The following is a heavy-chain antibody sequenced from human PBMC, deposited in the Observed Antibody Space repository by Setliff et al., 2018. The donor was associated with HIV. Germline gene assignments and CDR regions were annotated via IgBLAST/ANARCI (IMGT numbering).Heavy chain of an antibody. CDR1: GYSISSGYY. J-gene: IGHJ6*03. CDR2: IYYSGTT. Sequence: SETLSLTCTVSGYSISSGYYWGWIRLPPGKGLEWIAYIYYSGTTKYNPSLKSRVSISVDTSKNQFSLKLSSVTAADTAVYYCARDGPLEGSYRYYYYYMDVWGKGTTVTVSS. V-gene: IGHV4-61*01. CDR3: ARDGPLEGSYRYYYYYMDV. D-gene: IGHD3-10*01.